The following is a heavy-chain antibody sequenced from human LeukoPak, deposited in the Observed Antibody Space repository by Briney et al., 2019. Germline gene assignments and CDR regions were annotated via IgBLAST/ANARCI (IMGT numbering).Heavy chain of an antibody. CDR3: ASDDILTGYYNVYYYGMDV. J-gene: IGHJ6*02. D-gene: IGHD3-9*01. CDR1: GFTLSNYG. CDR2: IWYDGSNK. Sequence: GGSLRLSCAASGFTLSNYGMHWVRQAPGKGLEWVAVIWYDGSNKYYADSVKGRFTISRDNSKSTLYLQMNSLRAEDTAVYYCASDDILTGYYNVYYYGMDVWGQGTTVTVSS. V-gene: IGHV3-33*01.